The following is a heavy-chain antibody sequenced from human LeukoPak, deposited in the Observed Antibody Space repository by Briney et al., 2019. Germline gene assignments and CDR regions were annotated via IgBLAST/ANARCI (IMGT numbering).Heavy chain of an antibody. V-gene: IGHV4-59*01. Sequence: PSETLSLTCSVSDDSITMYYWTWIRQPPGKGLEWIGYVDHTGSTNFNPSLNGRVSISRDTTKNLFSLRLRSVTAADTAVYFCARGRVSSSTWYSAYYYYFYMDVWGKGTTVTVSS. CDR1: DDSITMYY. J-gene: IGHJ6*03. CDR2: VDHTGST. D-gene: IGHD1-1*01. CDR3: ARGRVSSSTWYSAYYYYFYMDV.